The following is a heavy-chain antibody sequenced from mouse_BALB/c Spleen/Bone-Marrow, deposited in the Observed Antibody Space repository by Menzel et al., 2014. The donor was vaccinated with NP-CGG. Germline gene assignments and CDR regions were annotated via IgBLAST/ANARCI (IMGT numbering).Heavy chain of an antibody. CDR2: INPGSSTI. J-gene: IGHJ2*01. V-gene: IGHV4-2*02. CDR3: ARLGYYGYFAD. Sequence: EVKLVESGGGLVQPGESLILSCVASGFDFSRYWMSWARRAPGKGQEWIGEINPGSSTINYTPSLKDKFIISRDNAKKTLYLQMSKVRSEDTALYYCARLGYYGYFADWGQGTTLTVSS. D-gene: IGHD1-1*01. CDR1: GFDFSRYW.